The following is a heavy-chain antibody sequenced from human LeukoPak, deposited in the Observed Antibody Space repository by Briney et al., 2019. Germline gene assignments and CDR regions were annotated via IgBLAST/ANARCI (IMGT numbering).Heavy chain of an antibody. V-gene: IGHV4-59*01. CDR1: GGSINSYY. D-gene: IGHD3-16*01. J-gene: IGHJ4*02. CDR2: IYYSGST. Sequence: SETLSLTCTVSGGSINSYYWSWIRQPPGKGLEWIGYIYYSGSTNYNPSLKSRVTVSVDTSKNQFSLKLSSVTAADTAMYYCATLGSVDYWGQGTLVTVSS. CDR3: ATLGSVDY.